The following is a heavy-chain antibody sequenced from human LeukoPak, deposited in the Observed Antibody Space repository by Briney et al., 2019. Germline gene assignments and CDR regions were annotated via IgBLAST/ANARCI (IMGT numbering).Heavy chain of an antibody. CDR2: IKQDGSEK. CDR3: ARKYCSGTSCPHKYYFDY. CDR1: GFTFSSYW. V-gene: IGHV3-7*01. Sequence: GGSLRLSCAASGFTFSSYWMSWVRQAPGKGLEWVANIKQDGSEKYYVDSVKGRFTISRDNAKNSLYLQMNSLRAEDTAVYYCARKYCSGTSCPHKYYFDYWGQGTLVTVSS. J-gene: IGHJ4*02. D-gene: IGHD2-2*01.